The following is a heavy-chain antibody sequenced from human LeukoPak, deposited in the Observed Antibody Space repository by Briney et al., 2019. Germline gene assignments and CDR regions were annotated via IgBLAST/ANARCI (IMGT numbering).Heavy chain of an antibody. Sequence: SETLSLTCTVSGGSMSSGDYYWSWIRQPPGKGLEWIGYIYYSGSTYYNPSLKSRVTISVDTSKNQFSLKLSSVTAADTAVYYCARKAQFGEGYFDYWGQGTLVTVSS. D-gene: IGHD3-10*01. CDR1: GGSMSSGDYY. CDR2: IYYSGST. J-gene: IGHJ4*02. V-gene: IGHV4-30-4*01. CDR3: ARKAQFGEGYFDY.